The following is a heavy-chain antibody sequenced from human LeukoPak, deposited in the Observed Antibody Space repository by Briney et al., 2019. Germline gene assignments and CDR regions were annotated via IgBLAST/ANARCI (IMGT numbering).Heavy chain of an antibody. V-gene: IGHV3-9*01. J-gene: IGHJ6*02. CDR1: GFNFDDYA. Sequence: PGWSLRLSCVVSGFNFDDYAMHWVRQAPGKGLEWVSGINWNGGSIGYADSVKGRFTISRDNAKNSLFLQMNSLRIEDAALYYCAKGLERRYYYYGMDVWGQGTTVTVSS. CDR3: AKGLERRYYYYGMDV. D-gene: IGHD1-1*01. CDR2: INWNGGSI.